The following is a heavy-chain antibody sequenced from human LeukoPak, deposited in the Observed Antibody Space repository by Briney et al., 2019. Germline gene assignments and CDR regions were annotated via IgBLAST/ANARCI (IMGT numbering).Heavy chain of an antibody. CDR3: ARDPYSSGWPSYYYYGMDV. CDR1: GFTFSSYW. D-gene: IGHD6-19*01. CDR2: IKQDGSEK. V-gene: IGHV3-7*01. Sequence: PGGSLRLSCAASGFTFSSYWMSWVRQAPGKGLEWVANIKQDGSEKYYVDSVKGRFTISRDNAKNSLYLQMNSLRAEDTAVYHCARDPYSSGWPSYYYYGMDVWGQGTTVTVSS. J-gene: IGHJ6*02.